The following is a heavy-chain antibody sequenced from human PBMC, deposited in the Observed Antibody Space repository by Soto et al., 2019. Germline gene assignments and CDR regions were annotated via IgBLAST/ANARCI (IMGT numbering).Heavy chain of an antibody. Sequence: EVQLVESGGGLVKPGGSLRLSCAASGFTFSTSSMHWVRQAPGQGLEWVSSIDSSSNYIFQADSVKGRFTISRDNAQSFLYLHVNSLRAEDTAVYFCARSPVCAPFDYWVQGTLVTVSS. CDR3: ARSPVCAPFDY. V-gene: IGHV3-21*06. CDR2: IDSSSNYI. D-gene: IGHD2-8*01. J-gene: IGHJ4*02. CDR1: GFTFSTSS.